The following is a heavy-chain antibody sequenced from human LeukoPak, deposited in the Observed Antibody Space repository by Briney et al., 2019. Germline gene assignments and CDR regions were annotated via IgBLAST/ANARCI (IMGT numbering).Heavy chain of an antibody. Sequence: GGSLRLSCAASGFTFSDYYMSWVRQAPGKGLEWVSAISGSGGSTYYADSVKGRFTISRDNSKNTLYLQMNSLRAEDTAVYYCAKTPFYDFWSGADAFDIWGQGTMVTVSS. CDR1: GFTFSDYY. CDR3: AKTPFYDFWSGADAFDI. CDR2: ISGSGGST. D-gene: IGHD3-3*01. V-gene: IGHV3-23*01. J-gene: IGHJ3*02.